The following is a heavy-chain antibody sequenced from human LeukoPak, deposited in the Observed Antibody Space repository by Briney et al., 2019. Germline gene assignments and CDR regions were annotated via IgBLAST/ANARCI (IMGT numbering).Heavy chain of an antibody. Sequence: PGRSLRLSCAASGFTFSHYGMRWVRQAPGKGLEWVAVLSSDGRDFYYADSVKGRFTISRDNSKNTLYLQMNSLRAEDTAVYYCARDGPQGGSGVKDYWGQGTMVTVSS. J-gene: IGHJ4*02. V-gene: IGHV3-30*03. CDR1: GFTFSHYG. D-gene: IGHD3-10*01. CDR2: LSSDGRDF. CDR3: ARDGPQGGSGVKDY.